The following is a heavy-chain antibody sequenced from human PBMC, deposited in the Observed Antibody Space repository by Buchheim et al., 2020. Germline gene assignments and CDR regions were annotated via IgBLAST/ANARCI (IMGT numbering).Heavy chain of an antibody. D-gene: IGHD3-10*01. V-gene: IGHV1-8*01. CDR1: GYTFTSYD. J-gene: IGHJ6*02. Sequence: QVQLVQSGAEVKKPGASVKVSCKASGYTFTSYDINWVRQATGQGLEWMGWMNPNSGNTGYAQKFQGRVTMTRNTSISTAYMELSSLRSEDTAVYYCARGLAMVRGVDYYYYGMDVWGQGTT. CDR3: ARGLAMVRGVDYYYYGMDV. CDR2: MNPNSGNT.